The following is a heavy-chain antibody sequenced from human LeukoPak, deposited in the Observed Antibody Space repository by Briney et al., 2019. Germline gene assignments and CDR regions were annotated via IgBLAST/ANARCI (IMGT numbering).Heavy chain of an antibody. CDR1: GGTFSSYA. CDR2: IIPIFGTA. D-gene: IGHD6-13*01. CDR3: ARDSSSWYRGPPGAFDI. V-gene: IGHV1-69*05. Sequence: ASVKVSCKASGGTFSSYAISWVRQAPGQGLEWMGRIIPIFGTANYAQKFQGRVTITTDESTSTAYMELSSLRSEDTAVYYCARDSSSWYRGPPGAFDIWGQGTMVTVSS. J-gene: IGHJ3*02.